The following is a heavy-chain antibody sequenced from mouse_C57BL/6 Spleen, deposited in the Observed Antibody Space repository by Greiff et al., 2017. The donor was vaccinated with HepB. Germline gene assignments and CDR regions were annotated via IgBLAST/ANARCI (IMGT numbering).Heavy chain of an antibody. Sequence: VQLQQSGPELVKPGASVKISCKASGYAFSSSWMNWVKQRPGKGLEWIGRIYPGDGDTNYNGKFKGKATLTADKSSSTAYMQLSSLTSEDSAVYFWAREGDSSGPFAYWGQGTLVTVSA. CDR2: IYPGDGDT. J-gene: IGHJ3*01. CDR1: GYAFSSSW. CDR3: AREGDSSGPFAY. V-gene: IGHV1-82*01. D-gene: IGHD3-2*02.